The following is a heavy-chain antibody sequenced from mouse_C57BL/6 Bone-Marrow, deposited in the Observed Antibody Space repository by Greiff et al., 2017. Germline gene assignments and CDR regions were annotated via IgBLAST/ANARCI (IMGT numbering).Heavy chain of an antibody. Sequence: VHVKQSGAELVRPGASVKLSCTASGFNIKDYYMHWVKQRPEQGLEWIGRIDPEDGDTEYAPKFQGKATMTADTSSNTAYLQLSSLTSADTAVYYCTPFITTVVPFAYWGQGTLVTVSA. CDR1: GFNIKDYY. CDR2: IDPEDGDT. CDR3: TPFITTVVPFAY. D-gene: IGHD1-1*01. V-gene: IGHV14-1*01. J-gene: IGHJ3*01.